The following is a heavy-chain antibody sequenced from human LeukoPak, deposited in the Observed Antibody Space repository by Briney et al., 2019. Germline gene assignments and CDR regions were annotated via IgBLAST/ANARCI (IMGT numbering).Heavy chain of an antibody. CDR1: GFTFSTYN. CDR3: ATDGAGDFDY. J-gene: IGHJ4*02. D-gene: IGHD6-19*01. Sequence: GGSLRLSCAASGFTFSTYNMNWVRQVAGKGLEWISFISSSSDTIYYADSVKGRFTISRDNAKKSLSLQMNSLRADDTAVYYCATDGAGDFDYWGQGTLVTVSS. V-gene: IGHV3-48*01. CDR2: ISSSSDTI.